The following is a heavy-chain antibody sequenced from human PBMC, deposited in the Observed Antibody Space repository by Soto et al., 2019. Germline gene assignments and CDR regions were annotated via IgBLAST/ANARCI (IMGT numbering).Heavy chain of an antibody. D-gene: IGHD5-18*01. CDR3: AGGRGYSYGLDP. CDR1: GDSISSNNNY. CDR2: ISYSGTT. Sequence: PSETLSLTCTVSGDSISSNNNYWSWIRQPPGEGLEWIGFISYSGTTSYSPSLKSRVAISLDTSKNQFSLSLSSVTAADTAVYYCAGGRGYSYGLDPWGQGTLVTVS. V-gene: IGHV4-30-4*01. J-gene: IGHJ5*02.